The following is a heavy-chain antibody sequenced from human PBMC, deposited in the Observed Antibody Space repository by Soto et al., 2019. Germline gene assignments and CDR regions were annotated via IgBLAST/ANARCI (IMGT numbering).Heavy chain of an antibody. D-gene: IGHD2-15*01. CDR1: GFTFSSYG. CDR2: IWYDGSNK. J-gene: IGHJ6*02. V-gene: IGHV3-33*01. Sequence: QVQLVESGGGVVQPGRSLRLSCAASGFTFSSYGMHWVRQAPGKGLDWVAVIWYDGSNKYYADSVKGRFTISRDNSKNALYLQMNSLRAEDTAVYYCARGYCSGGSGFPADIEVYYGMDVWGQGTTVTVSS. CDR3: ARGYCSGGSGFPADIEVYYGMDV.